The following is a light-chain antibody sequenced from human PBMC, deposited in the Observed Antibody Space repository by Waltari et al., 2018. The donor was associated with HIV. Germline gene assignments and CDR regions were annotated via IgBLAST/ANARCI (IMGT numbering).Light chain of an antibody. J-gene: IGKJ2*01. V-gene: IGKV1-9*01. CDR3: QQLNYSPHT. CDR2: RAS. Sequence: DIQLTQSPSLLSASVGDKVTISRRATHGICTYVAWYQQKPGKAPRLLIYRASTMQSGVPSRFSGTVSGTEFTLTISSLQPEDFATYYCQQLNYSPHTFGQGTKVEIK. CDR1: HGICTY.